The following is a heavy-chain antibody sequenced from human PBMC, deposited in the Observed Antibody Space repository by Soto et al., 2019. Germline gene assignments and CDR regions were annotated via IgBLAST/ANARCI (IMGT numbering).Heavy chain of an antibody. CDR1: GLSITDSEMG. J-gene: IGHJ5*02. CDR2: IDSSGEK. Sequence: QVTLKESGPVLVKPTEPLTLRCTVSGLSITDSEMGVSWIRQPPGQPLEWLAHIDSSGEKSYRTFLKSRRAISKDTSKSQRVLTMTNMDPADTATYYCARRHLAVAVSPWFDPWGQGIPVTVSS. D-gene: IGHD6-19*01. V-gene: IGHV2-26*01. CDR3: ARRHLAVAVSPWFDP.